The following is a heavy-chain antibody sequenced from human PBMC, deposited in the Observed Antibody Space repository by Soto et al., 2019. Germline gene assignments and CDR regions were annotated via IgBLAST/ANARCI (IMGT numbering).Heavy chain of an antibody. V-gene: IGHV1-69*12. D-gene: IGHD2-15*01. CDR2: IIPIFGTA. J-gene: IGHJ4*02. Sequence: VQLVQSGAEVKKPGSSVKVSCKASGGTFSSYAISWVRQAPGQGLEWMGGIIPIFGTANYAQKFQGRVTITADESTSTADMEMSSLRSEDTAVYYGARVVLVKAEGYYFDYWGQGTLVTDSS. CDR1: GGTFSSYA. CDR3: ARVVLVKAEGYYFDY.